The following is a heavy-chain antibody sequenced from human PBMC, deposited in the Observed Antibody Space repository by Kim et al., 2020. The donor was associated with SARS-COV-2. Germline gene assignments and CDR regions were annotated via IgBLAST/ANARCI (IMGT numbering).Heavy chain of an antibody. D-gene: IGHD3-22*01. Sequence: GTNYTPSFKSRLTIPIATSKHYLSLKLTSVTAADTAVYYCARGVITTGFDYWGQGTLVTVSS. CDR2: GT. V-gene: IGHV4-34*01. J-gene: IGHJ4*02. CDR3: ARGVITTGFDY.